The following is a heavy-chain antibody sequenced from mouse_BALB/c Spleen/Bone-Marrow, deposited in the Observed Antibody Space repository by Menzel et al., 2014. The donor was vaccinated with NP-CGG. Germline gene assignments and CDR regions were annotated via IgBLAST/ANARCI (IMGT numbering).Heavy chain of an antibody. V-gene: IGHV1-7*01. J-gene: IGHJ2*01. CDR1: GYTFTSCW. Sequence: QVQLKESGAELAKPGASVKMSCKASGYTFTSCWMHWVKQRPGQGLEWIGYINPSTGYTEYNQKFKDKATLTADKSSSTAYMQLSSLTSEDSAVYYCARRAVRYFDYWGQGTLSQSPQ. D-gene: IGHD2-13*01. CDR2: INPSTGYT. CDR3: ARRAVRYFDY.